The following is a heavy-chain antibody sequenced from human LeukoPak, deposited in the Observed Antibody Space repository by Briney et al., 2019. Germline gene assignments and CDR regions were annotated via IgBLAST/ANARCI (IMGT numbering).Heavy chain of an antibody. CDR1: GFTFSSYE. V-gene: IGHV3-48*03. J-gene: IGHJ4*02. CDR2: ISSSGSSI. D-gene: IGHD6-19*01. Sequence: PGGSLRLSCAASGFTFSSYEMNWVRQPPGKGLEWVSYISSSGSSIYYADSVMGRFTISRGNAKNSLYLQMNSLRAEDTAVYYCARAGPGSGWYFDYWGQGTLVTVSS. CDR3: ARAGPGSGWYFDY.